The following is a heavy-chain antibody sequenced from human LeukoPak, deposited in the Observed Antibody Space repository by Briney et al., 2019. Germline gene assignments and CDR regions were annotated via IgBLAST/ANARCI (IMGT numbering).Heavy chain of an antibody. CDR2: ITSSSGYT. J-gene: IGHJ4*02. V-gene: IGHV3-21*01. D-gene: IGHD1-26*01. Sequence: AGGSLRLSCAASGFTFSSYSMNWVRQAPGKGLEWVSSITSSSGYTYYVDSVKGRFTISRDDAKNSLYLQMSSLRAEDTAVYYCARVVGDAKLFDYWGQGTLVTVSS. CDR1: GFTFSSYS. CDR3: ARVVGDAKLFDY.